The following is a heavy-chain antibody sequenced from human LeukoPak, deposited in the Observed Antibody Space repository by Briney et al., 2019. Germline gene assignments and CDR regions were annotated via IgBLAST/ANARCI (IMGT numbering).Heavy chain of an antibody. CDR3: AVAGIEVERVYYYYYGMDV. D-gene: IGHD1-1*01. J-gene: IGHJ6*02. V-gene: IGHV1-69*13. CDR1: GGTFSSYA. CDR2: IIPIFGTA. Sequence: GASVKVSCKASGGTFSSYAISWVRQAPGQGLEWMGGIIPIFGTANYAQKFQGGVTITADESTSTAYMELSSLRSEDTAVYYCAVAGIEVERVYYYYYGMDVWGQGTTVTVSS.